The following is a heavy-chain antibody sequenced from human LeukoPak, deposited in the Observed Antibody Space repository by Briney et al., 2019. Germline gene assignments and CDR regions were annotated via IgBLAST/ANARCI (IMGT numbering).Heavy chain of an antibody. CDR3: ARGGLTYYYDSSGYYKWNYFDY. J-gene: IGHJ4*02. Sequence: KPSQTLSLTCTVYGGSISSGSYYWSWIRQPAGKGLEWIGRIYTSGSTNYNPSLKSRVTISVDTSKNQFSLKLSSVTAADTAVYYCARGGLTYYYDSSGYYKWNYFDYWGQGTLVTVSS. D-gene: IGHD3-22*01. CDR2: IYTSGST. CDR1: GGSISSGSYY. V-gene: IGHV4-61*02.